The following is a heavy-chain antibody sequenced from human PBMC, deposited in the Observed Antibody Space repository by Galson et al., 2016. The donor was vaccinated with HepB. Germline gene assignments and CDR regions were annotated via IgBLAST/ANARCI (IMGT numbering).Heavy chain of an antibody. CDR1: GFTFSTSA. D-gene: IGHD3-3*01. Sequence: SLRLSCAASGFTFSTSAMSWVRQAPGQGLEWVSAISSTSHSTYYVDSVKGRFTISRDNAKNTLFLQMDSLKIDDTAVYYCGNGWSGPDFWGQGTMVTVSS. V-gene: IGHV3-23*01. J-gene: IGHJ4*02. CDR2: ISSTSHST. CDR3: GNGWSGPDF.